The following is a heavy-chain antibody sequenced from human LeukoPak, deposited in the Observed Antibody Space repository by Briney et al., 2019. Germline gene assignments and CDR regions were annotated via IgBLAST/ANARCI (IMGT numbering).Heavy chain of an antibody. D-gene: IGHD6-13*01. Sequence: GGSLRPSCAASGFTFSSYAMSWVRQAPGKGLEWVSAISGSGGSTYYADSVKGRFTISRDNSKNTLYLQMNSLRAEDTAVYYCAKAYSSSWYDDGWYYFDYWGQGTLVTVSS. CDR2: ISGSGGST. CDR1: GFTFSSYA. V-gene: IGHV3-23*01. CDR3: AKAYSSSWYDDGWYYFDY. J-gene: IGHJ4*02.